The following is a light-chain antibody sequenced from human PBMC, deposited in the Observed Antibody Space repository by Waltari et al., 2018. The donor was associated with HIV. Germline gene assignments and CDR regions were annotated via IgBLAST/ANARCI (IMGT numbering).Light chain of an antibody. Sequence: EIVMTQSPAALSVSPGERATLSCRASQSVTSNLAWFQQKPGQTPRLLIYAASTRATDIPARFSGSGSGTEFTLTISSLQSEDFALYYCQQYNTWPRTFGQGTKVELK. J-gene: IGKJ1*01. V-gene: IGKV3-15*01. CDR3: QQYNTWPRT. CDR2: AAS. CDR1: QSVTSN.